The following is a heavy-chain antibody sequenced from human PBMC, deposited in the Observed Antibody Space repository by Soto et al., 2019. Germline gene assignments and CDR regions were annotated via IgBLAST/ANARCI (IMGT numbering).Heavy chain of an antibody. CDR2: ISSSGST. J-gene: IGHJ4*02. CDR3: ARRNWFPFDY. Sequence: SETLSLTCTVSGGSISSSSYYWGWIRQPPGKGLEWIGSISSSGSTYYKPSLKSRVAMSVDTSKNQFSIKLTSVTAADTAVYYCARRNWFPFDYWGQGTLVTVSS. D-gene: IGHD3-9*01. CDR1: GGSISSSSYY. V-gene: IGHV4-39*01.